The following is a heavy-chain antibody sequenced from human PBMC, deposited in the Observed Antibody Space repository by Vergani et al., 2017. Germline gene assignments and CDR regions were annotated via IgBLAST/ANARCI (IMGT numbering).Heavy chain of an antibody. J-gene: IGHJ6*02. CDR1: GFTFNHYA. CDR3: AKANPRYSGYDYLYYYHAMGV. Sequence: EVQLLESGGDLVQPGGSLRLSCAASGFTFNHYAMNWVRQAPGKGLELVSGISGSGGRTYYAGSVKGRFTISRDSSKNTLYLQMNSLSAVDTAVYYCAKANPRYSGYDYLYYYHAMGVWGQGTTVTVSS. D-gene: IGHD5-12*01. V-gene: IGHV3-23*01. CDR2: ISGSGGRT.